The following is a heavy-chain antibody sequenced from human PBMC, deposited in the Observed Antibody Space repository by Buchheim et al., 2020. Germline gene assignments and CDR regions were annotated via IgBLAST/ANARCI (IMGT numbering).Heavy chain of an antibody. J-gene: IGHJ6*02. CDR3: ARGEYTYGKFTGNGMDV. Sequence: QVHLVQSGAEVKKSGSSVKVSCKASGGTFSTYALNWVRQAPGQGLEWMRGIIPLFGTPKYAQKFQGRVTITADKSTSTAYMELSSLRSEDTAVYYCARGEYTYGKFTGNGMDVWGQGTT. CDR1: GGTFSTYA. V-gene: IGHV1-69*14. CDR2: IIPLFGTP. D-gene: IGHD5-18*01.